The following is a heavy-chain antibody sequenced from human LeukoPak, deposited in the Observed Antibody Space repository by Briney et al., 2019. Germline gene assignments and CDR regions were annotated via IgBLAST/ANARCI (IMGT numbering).Heavy chain of an antibody. CDR1: GYTFTGYY. CDR3: AREGVVIAHNWFDP. Sequence: ASVKVSCKASGYTFTGYYMHWVRQAPGQGLEWMGWINPNSGGTNYAQKFQGRVTMTRDTSISTAYMELSRLRSDDTAVYYCAREGVVIAHNWFDPWGQGTLVTVSS. J-gene: IGHJ5*02. V-gene: IGHV1-2*02. CDR2: INPNSGGT. D-gene: IGHD2-21*01.